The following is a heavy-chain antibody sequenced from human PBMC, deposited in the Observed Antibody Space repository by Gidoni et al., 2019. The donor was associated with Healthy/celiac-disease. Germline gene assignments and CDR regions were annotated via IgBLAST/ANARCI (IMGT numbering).Heavy chain of an antibody. V-gene: IGHV3-33*01. CDR1: GFTFSSYG. J-gene: IGHJ4*02. Sequence: QVQLVESGGGVVQPGRSLRLSCAASGFTFSSYGMHWVRQAPGKGLEWVAVIWYDGSNKYYADSVKGRFTISRDNSKNTLYLQMNSLRAEDTAVYYCARDRNGDYANYYFDYWGQGTLVTVSS. CDR3: ARDRNGDYANYYFDY. D-gene: IGHD4-17*01. CDR2: IWYDGSNK.